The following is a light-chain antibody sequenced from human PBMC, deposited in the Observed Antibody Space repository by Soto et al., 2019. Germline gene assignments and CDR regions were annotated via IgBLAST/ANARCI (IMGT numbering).Light chain of an antibody. CDR1: QSILYSSNNKNY. CDR3: QQYYSSPLT. CDR2: WAS. Sequence: DLVMTQSPDSLAVSLGETATINCKSSQSILYSSNNKNYLTWYQQKPGQPPKLLIYWASTRESGVPDRFSGSGSGTDFTLTISRLQAEDVAVYYCQQYYSSPLTFGGGTKVEIK. V-gene: IGKV4-1*01. J-gene: IGKJ4*01.